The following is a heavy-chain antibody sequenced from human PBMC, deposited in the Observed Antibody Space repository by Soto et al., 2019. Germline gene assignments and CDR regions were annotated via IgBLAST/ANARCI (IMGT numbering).Heavy chain of an antibody. CDR3: ARGTTTSAFSAMDV. Sequence: VQLVGSGGGVVQPGRSLRLSCAASGFTFSNNAMDWVRQAPGKGLEWVAVISYDGSNKYIAESVKGRFTISRDNSKNTLFLQMNSLRAEDTAVYYCARGTTTSAFSAMDVWGQGTTVTVSS. V-gene: IGHV3-30-3*01. CDR1: GFTFSNNA. D-gene: IGHD1-1*01. CDR2: ISYDGSNK. J-gene: IGHJ6*02.